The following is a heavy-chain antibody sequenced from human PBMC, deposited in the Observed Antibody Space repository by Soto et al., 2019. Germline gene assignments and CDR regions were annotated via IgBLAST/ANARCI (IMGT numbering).Heavy chain of an antibody. Sequence: GSLQLTCSASGFIFSNYEMSWVRQAPGKGLEWVSYIDHSGTTIYYADSVKGRFTISRDNAKNSLFLQMNSLRAEDTAVYYCARGHIVATILDYWGQGTLVTVYS. J-gene: IGHJ4*02. V-gene: IGHV3-48*03. D-gene: IGHD5-12*01. CDR3: ARGHIVATILDY. CDR2: IDHSGTTI. CDR1: GFIFSNYE.